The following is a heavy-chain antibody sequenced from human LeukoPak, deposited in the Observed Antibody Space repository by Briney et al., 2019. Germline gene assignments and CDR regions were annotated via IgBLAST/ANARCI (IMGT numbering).Heavy chain of an antibody. CDR2: ISSSGSSI. Sequence: GGSLRLSCAASGFTFNDYYMTWIRQAPGKGLEWLSYISSSGSSIYYADSVKGRFTISRDNAKNSLYLQMNSLRAEDTAVYYCARTYSGSYYYYGMDVWGQGTTVTVSS. V-gene: IGHV3-11*01. CDR3: ARTYSGSYYYYGMDV. J-gene: IGHJ6*02. D-gene: IGHD1-26*01. CDR1: GFTFNDYY.